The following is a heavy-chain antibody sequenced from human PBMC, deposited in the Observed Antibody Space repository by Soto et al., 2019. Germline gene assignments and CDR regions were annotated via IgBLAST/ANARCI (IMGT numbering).Heavy chain of an antibody. V-gene: IGHV3-64*01. D-gene: IGHD3-22*01. J-gene: IGHJ3*02. CDR3: ARGYYDSSGYYYERAFDI. Sequence: SCTASGYTFASYAMHWVRQAPGKGLEYVSAISSNGGSTYYANSVKGRFTISRDNSKNTLYLQMGSLRAEDMAVYYCARGYYDSSGYYYERAFDIWGQGTMVTVSS. CDR1: GYTFASYA. CDR2: ISSNGGST.